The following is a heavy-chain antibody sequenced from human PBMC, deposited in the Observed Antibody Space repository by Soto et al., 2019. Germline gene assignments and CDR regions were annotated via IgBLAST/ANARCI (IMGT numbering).Heavy chain of an antibody. CDR3: ARGGRFSLVANAILGY. Sequence: EASVKVSCTASGYTFTGYYMHWVRQATGQGLEWMGWMNPNSGNTGYAQKFQGRVTMTRNTSISTAYMELSSLRSEDTAVYYCARGGRFSLVANAILGYWGQGTLVTVSS. J-gene: IGHJ4*02. CDR2: MNPNSGNT. V-gene: IGHV1-8*02. CDR1: GYTFTGYY. D-gene: IGHD2-15*01.